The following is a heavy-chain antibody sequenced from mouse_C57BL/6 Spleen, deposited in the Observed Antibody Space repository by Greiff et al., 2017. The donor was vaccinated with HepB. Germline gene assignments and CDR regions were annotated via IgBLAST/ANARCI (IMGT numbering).Heavy chain of an antibody. CDR2: INPYNGGT. J-gene: IGHJ2*01. Sequence: EVQLQQSGPVLVKPGASVKMSCKASGYTFTDYYMNWVKQSHGKSLEWIGVINPYNGGTSYNQKFNGKATLTVDKSSSTAYMELNSLTSEDSAGYYCARSGLLDLDYWGQGTTLTVSS. CDR3: ARSGLLDLDY. CDR1: GYTFTDYY. V-gene: IGHV1-19*01. D-gene: IGHD1-1*01.